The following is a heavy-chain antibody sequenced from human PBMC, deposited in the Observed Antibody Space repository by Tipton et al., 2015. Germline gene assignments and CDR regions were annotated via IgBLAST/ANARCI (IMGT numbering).Heavy chain of an antibody. CDR1: SDSISKYY. V-gene: IGHV4-59*08. J-gene: IGHJ4*02. CDR3: ACQDYDSLTRDYQTVDY. CDR2: IQYSGST. D-gene: IGHD3-9*01. Sequence: TLSLTCSVSSDSISKYYWSWIRQPPGKELEWIGYIQYSGSTNYNPSLKSRVTISVDTSKTQFSLKLTSVTAADTAVYYCACQDYDSLTRDYQTVDYWGQGIQVTVSS.